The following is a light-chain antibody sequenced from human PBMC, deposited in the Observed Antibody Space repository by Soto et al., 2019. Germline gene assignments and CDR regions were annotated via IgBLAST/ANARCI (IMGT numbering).Light chain of an antibody. Sequence: QSVLTQPPSVSVSPGQSVTISCTGTSSDVGKYDRVSWYQQPPGTAPKLIIYEVTNRPSGVPARFSGSKSGNTASLTISGLQAEDEADYYCSSYISTSRYVFGAGTKVTVL. CDR3: SSYISTSRYV. J-gene: IGLJ1*01. CDR2: EVT. V-gene: IGLV2-18*02. CDR1: SSDVGKYDR.